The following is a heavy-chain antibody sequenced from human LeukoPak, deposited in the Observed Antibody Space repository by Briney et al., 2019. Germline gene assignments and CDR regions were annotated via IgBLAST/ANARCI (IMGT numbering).Heavy chain of an antibody. CDR3: ARVSPAITMIVVVSSGDYYYMDV. D-gene: IGHD3-22*01. CDR2: ISAYNGNT. J-gene: IGHJ6*03. V-gene: IGHV1-18*01. Sequence: ASVKVSCKTSGYTFTSYGVSWVRQAPGQGLEWMGWISAYNGNTNYAQKLQGRVTMTTDTSTSTAYMELRSLRSDDTAVYYCARVSPAITMIVVVSSGDYYYMDVWGKGTTVTVSS. CDR1: GYTFTSYG.